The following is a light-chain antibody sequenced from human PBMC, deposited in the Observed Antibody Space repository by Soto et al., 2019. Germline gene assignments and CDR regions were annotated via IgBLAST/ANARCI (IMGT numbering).Light chain of an antibody. CDR2: TAS. V-gene: IGKV1-5*03. CDR1: QSISRF. J-gene: IGKJ1*01. Sequence: DIHMTQSPSTLSASVGDRVTITCRASQSISRFLAWYQQKPAKAPKALIYTASSLESWAPSRFSGSRSGTEFTLTISSLQHDDFATYDNKPYNTYPWTFGQGTKVDIK. CDR3: KPYNTYPWT.